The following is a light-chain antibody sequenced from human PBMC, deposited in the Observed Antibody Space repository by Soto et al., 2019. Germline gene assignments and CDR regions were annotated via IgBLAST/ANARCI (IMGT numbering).Light chain of an antibody. CDR1: QSVSSD. Sequence: EVVMTQSPATLSLSPGESATLSCRASQSVSSDLAWYQQKPGQAPRLLFYGASTRNTDIPPRINGGESGTEYTLTSSSLQSEDVPIYYCQQYHDWPPITFGPGT. V-gene: IGKV3-15*01. J-gene: IGKJ3*01. CDR3: QQYHDWPPIT. CDR2: GAS.